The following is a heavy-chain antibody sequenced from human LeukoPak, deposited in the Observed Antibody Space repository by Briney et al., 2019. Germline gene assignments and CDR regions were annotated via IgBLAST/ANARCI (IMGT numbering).Heavy chain of an antibody. Sequence: GESLKISCKGSGYSFTSYWISWVRQMPGKGLEWMGRIDPSDSYTNYSPSFQGHVTISADKSISTAYLQWSSLKASDTAMYYCAREAGLVGATTGNAFEYWGQGTLVTVSS. V-gene: IGHV5-10-1*01. CDR1: GYSFTSYW. CDR2: IDPSDSYT. D-gene: IGHD1-26*01. CDR3: AREAGLVGATTGNAFEY. J-gene: IGHJ4*02.